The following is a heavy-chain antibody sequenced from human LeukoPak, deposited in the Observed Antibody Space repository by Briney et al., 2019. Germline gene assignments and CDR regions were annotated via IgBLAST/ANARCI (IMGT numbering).Heavy chain of an antibody. CDR3: AREPSYDILTGYNY. V-gene: IGHV3-7*03. J-gene: IGHJ4*02. Sequence: QAGGSLRLSCAASGFTFSSYWMSWVRQAPGKGLEWVANIKQDGSEKYYVDSVKGRFTISRDNAKNSLYLQMNSLRAEDTAVYYCAREPSYDILTGYNYWGQGTLVTVSS. D-gene: IGHD3-9*01. CDR1: GFTFSSYW. CDR2: IKQDGSEK.